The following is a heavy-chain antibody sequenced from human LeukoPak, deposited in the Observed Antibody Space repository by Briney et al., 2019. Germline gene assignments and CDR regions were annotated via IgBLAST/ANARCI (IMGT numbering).Heavy chain of an antibody. CDR3: ACYRNYYDSSGFDY. Sequence: SETLSLTCAVSGGSISSGGYSWCWIRQPPGKGLEWIGYIYHSGSTYYNPSLKSRVTISVDRSKNQFSLKLSSVTAADTAVYYCACYRNYYDSSGFDYWGQGTLVTVSS. V-gene: IGHV4-30-2*01. D-gene: IGHD3-22*01. J-gene: IGHJ4*02. CDR2: IYHSGST. CDR1: GGSISSGGYS.